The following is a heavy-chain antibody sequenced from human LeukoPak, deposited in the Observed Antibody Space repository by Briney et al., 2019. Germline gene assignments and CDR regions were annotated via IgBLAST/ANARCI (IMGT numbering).Heavy chain of an antibody. CDR3: ARTSRAGTDY. J-gene: IGHJ4*02. CDR2: INSDGSST. D-gene: IGHD6-13*01. CDR1: GFIFDDYG. Sequence: GGSLRLSCAASGFIFDDYGMSWVRQAPGKGLVWVSRINSDGSSTSYADSVKGRFTISRDNAKNTLYLQVNSLRAEDTAVYYCARTSRAGTDYWGQGTLVTVSS. V-gene: IGHV3-74*01.